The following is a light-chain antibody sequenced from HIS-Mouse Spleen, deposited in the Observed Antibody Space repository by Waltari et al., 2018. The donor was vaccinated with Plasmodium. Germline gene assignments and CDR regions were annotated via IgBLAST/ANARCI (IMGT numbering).Light chain of an antibody. CDR3: YSTDSSGNHRV. CDR2: EDS. J-gene: IGLJ3*02. V-gene: IGLV3-10*01. CDR1: ALPKKY. Sequence: SYELTQPPSASVSPGQTARITCPGDALPKKYAYWYQPKSGQAPVLVIYEDSERPPGIPERVSGSSSGTMATLTISGAQVEDEADYYCYSTDSSGNHRVFGGGTKLTVL.